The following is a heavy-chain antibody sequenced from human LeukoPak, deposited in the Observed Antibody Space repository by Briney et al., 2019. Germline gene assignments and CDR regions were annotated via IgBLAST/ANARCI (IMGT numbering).Heavy chain of an antibody. CDR1: GGSISSSSYY. J-gene: IGHJ4*02. CDR2: IYFSGST. CDR3: ARDYDILTGYSPTFDY. D-gene: IGHD3-9*01. Sequence: SETLSLTCTVSGGSISSSSYYWGWIRQPPGKGLEWIGSIYFSGSTYYNPSLKSRVTISVDTSKNQFSLRLSSVTAADTAIYYCARDYDILTGYSPTFDYWGQGTLVTVSS. V-gene: IGHV4-39*07.